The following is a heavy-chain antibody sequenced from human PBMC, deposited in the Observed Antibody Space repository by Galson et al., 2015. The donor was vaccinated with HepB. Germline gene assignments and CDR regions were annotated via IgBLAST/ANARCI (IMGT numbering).Heavy chain of an antibody. D-gene: IGHD6-19*01. Sequence: SLRLSCAASGFMFSSYGMNWVRQAPGKGLEWVSHITGSSSHTYYVDSVKSRFTISRDNAKNSLYLQMKSLRGEDTAVYYCARVGRTSGWYDDYWGQGTLVTVSS. CDR3: ARVGRTSGWYDDY. CDR2: ITGSSSHT. J-gene: IGHJ4*02. V-gene: IGHV3-48*01. CDR1: GFMFSSYG.